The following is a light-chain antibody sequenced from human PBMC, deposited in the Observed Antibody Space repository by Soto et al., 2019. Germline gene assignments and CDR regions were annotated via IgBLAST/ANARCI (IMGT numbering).Light chain of an antibody. V-gene: IGKV1-9*01. CDR2: AAS. Sequence: DIQLTQSPSFLSASVGDRVTITCRASQGISSYLAWYQQKPGRAPKLLIYAASTLLTGVPSRFSGSGSGTEFTSTIRSLQPEDFATYYCQQLNSYPFTFGPGTKVDVK. J-gene: IGKJ3*01. CDR1: QGISSY. CDR3: QQLNSYPFT.